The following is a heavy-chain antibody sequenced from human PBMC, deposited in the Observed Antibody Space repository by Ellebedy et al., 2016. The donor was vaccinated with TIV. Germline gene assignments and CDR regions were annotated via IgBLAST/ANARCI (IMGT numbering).Heavy chain of an antibody. D-gene: IGHD5-18*01. V-gene: IGHV3-48*04. J-gene: IGHJ6*02. CDR3: ARAPRAGRGYSYGSGRIYYYYGMDV. CDR2: ISSSSSTI. Sequence: GESLKISCAASGFTFSSYSMNWVRQAPGKGLEWVSYISSSSSTIYYADSVKGRFTISRDNAKNSLYLQMNSLRAEDTAVYYCARAPRAGRGYSYGSGRIYYYYGMDVWGQGTTVTVSS. CDR1: GFTFSSYS.